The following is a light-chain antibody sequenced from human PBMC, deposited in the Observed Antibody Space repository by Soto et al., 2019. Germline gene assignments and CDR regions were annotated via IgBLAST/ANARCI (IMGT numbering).Light chain of an antibody. J-gene: IGLJ1*01. CDR1: SIDIGTYNL. Sequence: QAALTQPPSLSGSPGQSITISCTGTSIDIGTYNLVSCYQQHPGKAPKVMIYEDSKRPAGVSDRFTGSKSGNTASLTISGLQAGDEADYYCCSYAGSNSPYVFGTGTKVTVL. CDR3: CSYAGSNSPYV. CDR2: EDS. V-gene: IGLV2-23*01.